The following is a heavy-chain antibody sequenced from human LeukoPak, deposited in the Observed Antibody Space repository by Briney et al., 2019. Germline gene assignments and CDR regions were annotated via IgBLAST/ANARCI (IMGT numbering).Heavy chain of an antibody. V-gene: IGHV4-39*01. CDR2: IYYSGST. CDR1: GGSISSSSYY. D-gene: IGHD6-13*01. CDR3: ARGSSWYVNWFDP. J-gene: IGHJ5*02. Sequence: SETLSLTCTVSGGSISSSSYYWGCIRQPPGKGLEWIGSIYYSGSTYYNPSLKSRVTISVDTSKNQFSLKLSSVTAADTAVYYCARGSSWYVNWFDPWGQGTLVTVSS.